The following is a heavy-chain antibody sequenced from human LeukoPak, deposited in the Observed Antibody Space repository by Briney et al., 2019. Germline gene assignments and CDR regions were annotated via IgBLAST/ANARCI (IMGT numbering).Heavy chain of an antibody. CDR1: GFTFSSYG. V-gene: IGHV3-33*01. Sequence: PGRSLRLSGAASGFTFSSYGMLWVRQAPGKGLEGVAVIWYDGSNKEYADSVKGRFTISRDNSKNTLYLQMNSLRAEDTAVYYCARDYCSGGSCYSFYYYYGMDVWGQGTTVTVSS. J-gene: IGHJ6*02. CDR3: ARDYCSGGSCYSFYYYYGMDV. CDR2: IWYDGSNK. D-gene: IGHD2-15*01.